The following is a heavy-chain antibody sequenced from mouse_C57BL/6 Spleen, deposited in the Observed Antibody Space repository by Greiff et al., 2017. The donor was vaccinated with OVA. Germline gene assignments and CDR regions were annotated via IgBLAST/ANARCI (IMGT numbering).Heavy chain of an antibody. Sequence: EVKLMESGGGLVKPGGSLKLSCAASGFTFSDYGMHWVRQAPEKGLEWVAYISSGSSTIYYADTVKGRFTISRDNAKNTLFLQMTSLRSEDTAMYYCARDSSGLRFAYWGQGTLVTVSA. CDR1: GFTFSDYG. V-gene: IGHV5-17*01. J-gene: IGHJ3*01. CDR3: ARDSSGLRFAY. D-gene: IGHD3-2*02. CDR2: ISSGSSTI.